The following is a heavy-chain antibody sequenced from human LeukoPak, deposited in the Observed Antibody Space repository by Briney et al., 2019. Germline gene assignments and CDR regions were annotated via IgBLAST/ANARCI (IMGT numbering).Heavy chain of an antibody. Sequence: SETLSLTRAVYGGSFSGYYWSWIRQPPGKGLEWIGEINHSGSTNYNPSLKSRVTISVDTSKNQFSLKLSSVTAADTAVYYCARGRRITMVRGVISLPAFDYWGQGTLVTVSS. CDR3: ARGRRITMVRGVISLPAFDY. J-gene: IGHJ4*02. CDR1: GGSFSGYY. D-gene: IGHD3-10*01. V-gene: IGHV4-34*01. CDR2: INHSGST.